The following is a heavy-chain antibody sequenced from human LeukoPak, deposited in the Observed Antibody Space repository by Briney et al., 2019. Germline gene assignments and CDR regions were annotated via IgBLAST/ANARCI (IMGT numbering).Heavy chain of an antibody. V-gene: IGHV1-2*02. CDR2: INPNSGGT. D-gene: IGHD6-19*01. CDR3: ARAAVAGTDLGVWFDP. Sequence: ASVKASCKASGYTFTGYYMHWMRQAPRQGLEWMGWINPNSGGTNYAQKFQGRVTMTRDTSISTAYMELSRLRSDDTAAYYCARAAVAGTDLGVWFDPWGQGTLATVSS. J-gene: IGHJ5*02. CDR1: GYTFTGYY.